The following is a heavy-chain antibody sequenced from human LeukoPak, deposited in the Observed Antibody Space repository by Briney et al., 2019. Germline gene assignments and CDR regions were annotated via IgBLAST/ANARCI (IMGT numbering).Heavy chain of an antibody. J-gene: IGHJ6*03. V-gene: IGHV1-18*01. CDR1: GYTFTSYG. CDR3: ARVGGAGYGSGSYYYYMGV. Sequence: GASVKVSCKASGYTFTSYGISWVRQAPGQGLEWMGWISAYNGNTNYAQKLQGRVTMTTDTSTSTAYMELRSLRSDDTAVYYCARVGGAGYGSGSYYYYMGVWGKGTTVTISS. CDR2: ISAYNGNT. D-gene: IGHD3-10*01.